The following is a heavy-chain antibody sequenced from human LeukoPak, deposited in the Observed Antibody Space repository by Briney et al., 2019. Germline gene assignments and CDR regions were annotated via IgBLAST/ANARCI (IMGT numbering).Heavy chain of an antibody. CDR1: GYTFTGYY. CDR3: ARSTDIVGATNWFDP. J-gene: IGHJ5*02. V-gene: IGHV1-2*04. Sequence: ASVKVSCKASGYTFTGYYMHWVRQAPGQGLEWMGWINPNSGGTNYAQKFQGWATMTWDTSISTAYMELSRLRSDDTAVYYCARSTDIVGATNWFDPWGQGTLVTVSS. CDR2: INPNSGGT. D-gene: IGHD1-26*01.